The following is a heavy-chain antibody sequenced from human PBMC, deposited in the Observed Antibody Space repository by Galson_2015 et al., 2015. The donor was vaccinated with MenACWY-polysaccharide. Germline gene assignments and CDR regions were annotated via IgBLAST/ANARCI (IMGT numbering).Heavy chain of an antibody. Sequence: SVKVSCKASGYTFSSYDINWVRQTTGQGLEWMGWMNPNSGNTGYAQKFQGRVTMTRNTSISIAYMELSSLRSEDTAVYYCARGGKCYYDSSGYLNWFDPWGQGTLVTVSS. V-gene: IGHV1-8*01. CDR2: MNPNSGNT. CDR1: GYTFSSYD. CDR3: ARGGKCYYDSSGYLNWFDP. J-gene: IGHJ5*02. D-gene: IGHD3-22*01.